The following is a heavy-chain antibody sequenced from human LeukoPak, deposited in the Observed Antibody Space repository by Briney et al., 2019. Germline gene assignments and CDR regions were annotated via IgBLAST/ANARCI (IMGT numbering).Heavy chain of an antibody. V-gene: IGHV4-59*08. Sequence: SEILSLTCTVSGGSITGYYWSWIRQPPGKGLEWIGYIYYTGSTNYNPSLKSRVTISVDTSKNQFSLKLSSVTAADTAVYYCARQSRHGYNYGDYWGQGARVTVSS. CDR3: ARQSRHGYNYGDY. D-gene: IGHD5-24*01. CDR2: IYYTGST. CDR1: GGSITGYY. J-gene: IGHJ4*02.